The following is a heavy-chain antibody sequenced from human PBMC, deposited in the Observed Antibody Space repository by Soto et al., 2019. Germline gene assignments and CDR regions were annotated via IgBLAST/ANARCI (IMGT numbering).Heavy chain of an antibody. V-gene: IGHV3-30*03. J-gene: IGHJ6*02. CDR2: ISYDGSNK. CDR1: GFTFSSYG. CDR3: ARDLGVAGYSGYDLEDYYGMDV. D-gene: IGHD5-12*01. Sequence: LRLSCAASGFTFSSYGMHWVRQAPGKGLEWVAVISYDGSNKYYADSVKGRFTISRDNSKNTLYLQMNSLRAEDTAVYYCARDLGVAGYSGYDLEDYYGMDVWGQGTTVTVSS.